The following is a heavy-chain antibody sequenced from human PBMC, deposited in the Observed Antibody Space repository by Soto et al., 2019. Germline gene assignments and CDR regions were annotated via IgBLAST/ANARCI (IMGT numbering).Heavy chain of an antibody. CDR2: ISSDGNHK. J-gene: IGHJ4*02. Sequence: QVQLVESGGGVVQPGRSLRLSCAASGFTVSAYTMHWVRQAPGKGLEWVAVISSDGNHKYYTDSVKGRFTISRDTSTNTLYLQMNSLRAGDTAVYYCARWEQPLVAYWGQGTLVTVSS. CDR3: ARWEQPLVAY. CDR1: GFTVSAYT. D-gene: IGHD1-26*01. V-gene: IGHV3-30-3*01.